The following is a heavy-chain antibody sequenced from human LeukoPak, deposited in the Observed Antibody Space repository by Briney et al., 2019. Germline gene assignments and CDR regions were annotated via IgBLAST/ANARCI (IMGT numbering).Heavy chain of an antibody. CDR1: GGTFSSYA. CDR2: IIPIFGTA. J-gene: IGHJ4*02. D-gene: IGHD3-9*01. Sequence: ASVKVSCKASGGTFSSYAISWVRQAPGQGLEWMGGIIPIFGTANYAQKFQGRVTITADESTSTAYMELSSLRSEDTAVYYCARVNYDILTGYLYYFDYWGQGTLVTVTS. V-gene: IGHV1-69*13. CDR3: ARVNYDILTGYLYYFDY.